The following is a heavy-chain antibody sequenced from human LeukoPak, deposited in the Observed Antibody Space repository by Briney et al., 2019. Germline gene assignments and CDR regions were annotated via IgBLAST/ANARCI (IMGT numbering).Heavy chain of an antibody. Sequence: GGSLRLPCAASGFTFSDYYMSWIRQAPGKGLEWVSYISSSGSTIYYADSVKGRFTISRDNAKNSLYLQMNSLRAEDTAVYYCARASLEWLLFDYWGQGTLVTVSS. D-gene: IGHD3-3*01. J-gene: IGHJ4*02. CDR2: ISSSGSTI. CDR3: ARASLEWLLFDY. CDR1: GFTFSDYY. V-gene: IGHV3-11*04.